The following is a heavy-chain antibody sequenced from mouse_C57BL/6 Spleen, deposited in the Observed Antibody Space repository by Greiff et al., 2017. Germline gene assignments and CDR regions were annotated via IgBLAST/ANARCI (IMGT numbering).Heavy chain of an antibody. J-gene: IGHJ1*03. CDR1: GYTFTSYG. V-gene: IGHV1-81*01. CDR3: ARKANYGSSYWYFDV. D-gene: IGHD1-1*01. Sequence: QVQLQQSGAELARPGASVKLSCKASGYTFTSYGISWVKQRTGQGLAWIGEIYPRSGNTYYNEKFKGKATLTADKSSSTAYMELRSLTSEDSAVYFCARKANYGSSYWYFDVWGTGTTVTVSS. CDR2: IYPRSGNT.